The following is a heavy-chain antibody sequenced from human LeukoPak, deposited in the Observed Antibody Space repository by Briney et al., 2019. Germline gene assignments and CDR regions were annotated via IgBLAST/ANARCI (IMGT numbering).Heavy chain of an antibody. Sequence: GGFLRLSCAASGFTVSSNYMSWVRQAPGKGLMWVSVIYSGGKTHYADSVKGRFTISRDNSKNTLYLQMNSLGAEDTAVYYCARGVANYYDSSGYRNWGQGTLVTVSS. V-gene: IGHV3-53*01. D-gene: IGHD3-22*01. CDR3: ARGVANYYDSSGYRN. CDR2: IYSGGKT. J-gene: IGHJ4*01. CDR1: GFTVSSNY.